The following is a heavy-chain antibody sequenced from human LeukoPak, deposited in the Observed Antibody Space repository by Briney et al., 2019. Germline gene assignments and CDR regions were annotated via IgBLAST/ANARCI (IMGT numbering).Heavy chain of an antibody. J-gene: IGHJ4*02. D-gene: IGHD4-17*01. CDR1: GFTFSDYY. Sequence: GGSLRLSCAASGFTFSDYYMSWIRQAPGKGLEGVSYISRSGSTIYYADSVKGRFTISRDNAKNSLYLQMNSLRAEDTAVYYCARAITLTTVITHFDYWGQGTLVTVSS. CDR2: ISRSGSTI. CDR3: ARAITLTTVITHFDY. V-gene: IGHV3-11*01.